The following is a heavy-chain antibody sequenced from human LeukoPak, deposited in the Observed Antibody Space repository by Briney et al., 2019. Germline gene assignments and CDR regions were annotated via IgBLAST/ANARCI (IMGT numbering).Heavy chain of an antibody. CDR1: GFTFSSYA. V-gene: IGHV3-15*01. J-gene: IGHJ4*02. CDR2: IKSKTDGGTT. D-gene: IGHD2-8*02. Sequence: TGGSLRLSCAASGFTFSSYAMSWVRQAPGKGLEWVGRIKSKTDGGTTDYAAPVKGRFTISRDDSKNTLYLQMNSLKTEDTAVYYCTTSIESLLVIDYWGQGTLVTVSS. CDR3: TTSIESLLVIDY.